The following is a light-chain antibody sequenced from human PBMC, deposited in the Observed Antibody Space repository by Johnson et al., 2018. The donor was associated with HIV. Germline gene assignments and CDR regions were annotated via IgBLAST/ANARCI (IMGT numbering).Light chain of an antibody. CDR2: END. J-gene: IGLJ1*01. CDR1: GSNIGSHY. CDR3: GTWDNRLSIGYV. Sequence: VLPQPPSVSAAPGQRVTISCSGRGSNIGSHYVSWYQQLPGTAPKLLIFENDKRPSGIPDRFSGSTSGTSATPGITGRRAGDEADYYCGTWDNRLSIGYVVGTGTKVTVL. V-gene: IGLV1-51*02.